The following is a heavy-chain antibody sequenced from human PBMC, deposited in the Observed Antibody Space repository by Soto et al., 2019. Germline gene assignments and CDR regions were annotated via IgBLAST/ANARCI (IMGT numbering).Heavy chain of an antibody. CDR2: INHSGST. CDR1: GGSFSGYY. CDR3: ARGRIQLWLFPWFDP. Sequence: QVQLQQWGAGLLKPSETLSLTCAVYGGSFSGYYWSWIRQPPGKGLEWIGEINHSGSTNYNPSLKGRVTISVDTSKNKFTLKLSSVTAADTAVYYCARGRIQLWLFPWFDPWVQGTLVTVSS. V-gene: IGHV4-34*01. D-gene: IGHD5-18*01. J-gene: IGHJ5*02.